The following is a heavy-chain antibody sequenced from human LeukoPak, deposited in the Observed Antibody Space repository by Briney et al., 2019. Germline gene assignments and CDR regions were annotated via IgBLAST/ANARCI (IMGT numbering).Heavy chain of an antibody. CDR1: GYTFTGYY. CDR2: INPNSGGT. D-gene: IGHD3-10*01. J-gene: IGHJ3*02. V-gene: IGHV1-2*02. Sequence: GASVKVSCKASGYTFTGYYMHWVRQAPGQGLEWMGWINPNSGGTNYAQKFQGRVTMTRDTSISTAYMELSRLRSDDTAVYYCARRYYYGSYAFDIWGQGTMVTVSS. CDR3: ARRYYYGSYAFDI.